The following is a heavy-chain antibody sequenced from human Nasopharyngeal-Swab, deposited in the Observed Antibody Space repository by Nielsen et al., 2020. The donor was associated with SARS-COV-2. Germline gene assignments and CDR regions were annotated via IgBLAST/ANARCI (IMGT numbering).Heavy chain of an antibody. J-gene: IGHJ3*02. CDR3: AKDGAYDTMIVVVIKGPAFDI. V-gene: IGHV3-30*02. D-gene: IGHD3-22*01. CDR1: GFTFSSYG. CDR2: IRYDGSNK. Sequence: GGSLRLSCAASGFTFSSYGMHWVRQAPGKGLEWVAFIRYDGSNKYYADSVKGRFTISRDNSKNTLYLQMNSLRAEDTAVYYCAKDGAYDTMIVVVIKGPAFDIWGQETMVTVSS.